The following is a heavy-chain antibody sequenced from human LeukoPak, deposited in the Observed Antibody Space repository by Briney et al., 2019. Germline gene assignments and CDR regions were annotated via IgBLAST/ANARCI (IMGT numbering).Heavy chain of an antibody. CDR1: GGSVSSGSYY. D-gene: IGHD3/OR15-3a*01. CDR2: IYDSGST. J-gene: IGHJ6*02. V-gene: IGHV4-61*01. Sequence: PSETLSLTCTVSGGSVSSGSYYWSWIRQPPGKGLEWIGYIYDSGSTNYNTSLKSRVTISVDTSKNQFSLKLSSVTAADAAVYYCAREGGLDQTAYYYGMDVWGQGTTVTVSS. CDR3: AREGGLDQTAYYYGMDV.